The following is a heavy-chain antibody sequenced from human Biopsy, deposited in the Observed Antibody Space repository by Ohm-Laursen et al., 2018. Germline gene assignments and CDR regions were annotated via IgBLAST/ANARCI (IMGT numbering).Heavy chain of an antibody. CDR2: IDWDDVK. J-gene: IGHJ6*02. CDR3: ARIPILVVPAAIVYRHRRHLQGMDV. D-gene: IGHD2-2*02. Sequence: TQTLTLTCTFSGFSLTARSESVSWIRQAPGKALEWLARIDWDDVKFYSESLKTRLTISKGTSENHVVLTLSDVAPADTATYYCARIPILVVPAAIVYRHRRHLQGMDVWGQGTTVIVSS. CDR1: GFSLTARSES. V-gene: IGHV2-70*16.